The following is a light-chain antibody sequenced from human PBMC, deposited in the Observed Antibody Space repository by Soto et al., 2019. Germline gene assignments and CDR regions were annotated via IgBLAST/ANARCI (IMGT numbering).Light chain of an antibody. Sequence: QSALTQAASASGSPGQSITICCTGTSSDIGAYNHVSWYQQHPGKAPKVLIYEVSDRPSGISNRFSGSKSGNTASLTISGLQAEDEADYYCASHTTSLTWVFGGGTKLTVL. V-gene: IGLV2-14*01. CDR1: SSDIGAYNH. CDR2: EVS. J-gene: IGLJ3*02. CDR3: ASHTTSLTWV.